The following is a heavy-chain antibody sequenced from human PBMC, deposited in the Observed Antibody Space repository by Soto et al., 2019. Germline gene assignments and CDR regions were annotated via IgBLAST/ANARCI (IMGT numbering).Heavy chain of an antibody. V-gene: IGHV3-15*01. CDR3: TTGDY. J-gene: IGHJ4*02. Sequence: EVQLVESGGGLVKPGGSRRLSCAASGFIFTSAFMSWVRQTPGKGLEWVARIKSKAAGGTIDYAAPVKDRFTISRDDFQNTVSLQMDSLKAEDTGLYYCTTGDYGGQGILVTVSS. CDR1: GFIFTSAF. CDR2: IKSKAAGGTI.